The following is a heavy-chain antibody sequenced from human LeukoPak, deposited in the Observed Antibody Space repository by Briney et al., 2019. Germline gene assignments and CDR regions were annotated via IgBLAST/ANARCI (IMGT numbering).Heavy chain of an antibody. V-gene: IGHV3-23*01. Sequence: PGGSLRLSCAASGFSFSSHGMSWVRQAPGKGLEWVSGIIGGAGSTYYADSVKGRFTISGDNSKNSLYLQMNSLRAEDTAVYYCARDRGSSAMDVWGKGTTVTVSS. D-gene: IGHD6-13*01. J-gene: IGHJ6*04. CDR2: IIGGAGST. CDR1: GFSFSSHG. CDR3: ARDRGSSAMDV.